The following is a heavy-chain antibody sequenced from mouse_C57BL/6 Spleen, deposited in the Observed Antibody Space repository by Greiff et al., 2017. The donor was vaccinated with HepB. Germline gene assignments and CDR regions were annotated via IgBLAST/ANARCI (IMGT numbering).Heavy chain of an antibody. D-gene: IGHD1-1*01. Sequence: GQLQQSGADLVKPGALVKLSCKASGYTFTEYTIHWVKQRSGQGLEWIGWFYSGSGSIKYNEKFKDKATLTADKSSSTAYMELHSLTSEGYAVYFCARWGTTVVAEGDCDYGSEGTTLTVSS. CDR1: GYTFTEYT. V-gene: IGHV1-62-2*01. CDR2: FYSGSGSI. CDR3: ARWGTTVVAEGDCDY. J-gene: IGHJ2*01.